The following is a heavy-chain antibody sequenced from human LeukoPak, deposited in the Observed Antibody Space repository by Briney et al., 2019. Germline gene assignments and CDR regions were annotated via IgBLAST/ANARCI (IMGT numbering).Heavy chain of an antibody. CDR2: INPNSGGT. CDR3: SRDGRVWSNY. V-gene: IGHV1-2*02. D-gene: IGHD6-19*01. CDR1: GYSFTDYY. Sequence: GASVKVSCMASGYSFTDYYMHWVRQAPGQGLEWMGWINPNSGGTNYAQKFQDRVTMTRDTSISTASMELNRLRIDGRAICYCSRDGRVWSNYWGQATLVTISS. J-gene: IGHJ4*02.